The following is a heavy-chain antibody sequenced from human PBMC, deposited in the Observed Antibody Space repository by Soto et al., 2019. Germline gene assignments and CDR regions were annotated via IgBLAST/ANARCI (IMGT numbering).Heavy chain of an antibody. D-gene: IGHD3-3*01. CDR3: ARDRNYNFWSGPYWFDP. CDR2: ISAYNGNT. CDR1: GYTFTSYG. Sequence: GDSVKVSCKASGYTFTSYGISWVRQAPGQGLEWMGWISAYNGNTNYAQKLQGRVTMTTDTSTSTAYMELRSLRSDDTAVYYCARDRNYNFWSGPYWFDPWGQGILVTVSS. V-gene: IGHV1-18*01. J-gene: IGHJ5*02.